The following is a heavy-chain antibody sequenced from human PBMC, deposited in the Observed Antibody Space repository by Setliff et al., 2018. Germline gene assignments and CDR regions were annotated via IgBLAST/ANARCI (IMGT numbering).Heavy chain of an antibody. Sequence: SETLSLTCTVSGGSIRSYYIWGWIRQPPGKGLEWVGNIGHTGSINYNPSLKSRLTISRDTSENQVSLKLNSVTATDTAVYYCSRDLGHGGDSDYWGQGILVTVSS. CDR3: SRDLGHGGDSDY. D-gene: IGHD2-21*02. V-gene: IGHV4-38-2*02. CDR1: GGSIRSYYI. J-gene: IGHJ4*02. CDR2: IGHTGSI.